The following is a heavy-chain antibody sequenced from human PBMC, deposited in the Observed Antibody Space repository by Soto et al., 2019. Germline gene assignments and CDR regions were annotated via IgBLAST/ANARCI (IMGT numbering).Heavy chain of an antibody. D-gene: IGHD3-10*01. CDR1: GGSMNSHDYY. J-gene: IGHJ3*02. V-gene: IGHV4-30-4*01. CDR3: ARGDVRGPFDI. CDR2: IHNSGST. Sequence: QQQLQESGPGLVKPSQTLSLTCTVSGGSMNSHDYYWSWIRQPPGKGLEWIGYIHNSGSTYYNPSLKSRLTISSDMSKNPFSLRLNSVTAADTALYFCARGDVRGPFDIWGQGTKVTVSS.